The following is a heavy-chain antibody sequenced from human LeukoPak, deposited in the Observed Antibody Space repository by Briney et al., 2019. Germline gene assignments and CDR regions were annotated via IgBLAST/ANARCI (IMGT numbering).Heavy chain of an antibody. CDR1: RFSPSTHE. Sequence: PGGCRRPSCVLARFSPSTHETKCVRQGPGEGREWVSYISSSGATIYYPDSVKGRFSTSRDNARNSLFLQVNSLRAEDTAVYYCARSITMIGDAFDIWGQGTMVTVSS. J-gene: IGHJ3*02. CDR3: ARSITMIGDAFDI. D-gene: IGHD3-22*01. CDR2: ISSSGATI. V-gene: IGHV3-48*03.